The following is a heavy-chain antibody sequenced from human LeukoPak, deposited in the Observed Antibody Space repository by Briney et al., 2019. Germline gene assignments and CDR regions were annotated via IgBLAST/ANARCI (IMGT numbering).Heavy chain of an antibody. V-gene: IGHV3-30*18. CDR2: ISYDGRNK. CDR3: AKGPLRGTAAAIDY. D-gene: IGHD6-13*01. CDR1: GFTFSSYA. Sequence: GGSLRLSCAASGFTFSSYAMSWVRQAPGKGLEWVAVISYDGRNKHYPDSVKGRFTISRDISTDTLWLQMDGLRTEDTAVYYCAKGPLRGTAAAIDYWGQGTLVTVSS. J-gene: IGHJ4*02.